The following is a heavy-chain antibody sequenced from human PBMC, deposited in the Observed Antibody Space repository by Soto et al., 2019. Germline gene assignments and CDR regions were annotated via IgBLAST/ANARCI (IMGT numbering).Heavy chain of an antibody. CDR2: IRVNNGDT. Sequence: GASVKVSCKASGYTFTNSGFSWVRQAPGQGLEWVGWIRVNNGDTHYAQKLQGRVTMTTDTSTSTAFMELRSLRSDDTAVYYCARYFCYYDSGDYCNLYYFWSQGSLDTVSS. CDR1: GYTFTNSG. D-gene: IGHD3-22*01. CDR3: ARYFCYYDSGDYCNLYYF. V-gene: IGHV1-18*01. J-gene: IGHJ4*02.